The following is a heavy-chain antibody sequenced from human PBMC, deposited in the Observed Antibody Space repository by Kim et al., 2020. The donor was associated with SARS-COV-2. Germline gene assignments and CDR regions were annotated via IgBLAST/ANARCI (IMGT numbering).Heavy chain of an antibody. J-gene: IGHJ4*02. CDR1: GFTFDDYA. D-gene: IGHD3-10*01. CDR2: ISWNSGSI. Sequence: GGSLRLSCAASGFTFDDYAMHWVRQAPGKGLEWVSGISWNSGSIGYADSVKGRFTISRDNAKNSLYLQMNSLRAEDTALYYCAKGRWFGEPSYFDYWGQG. V-gene: IGHV3-9*01. CDR3: AKGRWFGEPSYFDY.